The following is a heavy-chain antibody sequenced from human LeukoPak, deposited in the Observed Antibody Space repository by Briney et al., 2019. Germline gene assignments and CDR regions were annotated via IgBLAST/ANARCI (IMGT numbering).Heavy chain of an antibody. CDR2: IYYSGST. CDR1: GGSISSGGYY. V-gene: IGHV4-31*03. J-gene: IGHJ5*02. CDR3: ARAYYDSSGLDP. D-gene: IGHD3-22*01. Sequence: TSETLSLTCTVSGGSISSGGYYWSWIRQHPGKGLEWIGYIYYSGSTYYNPSLKSRVTISVDTSKNQFSLKLSSVTAAGTAVYYCARAYYDSSGLDPWGQGTLVTVSS.